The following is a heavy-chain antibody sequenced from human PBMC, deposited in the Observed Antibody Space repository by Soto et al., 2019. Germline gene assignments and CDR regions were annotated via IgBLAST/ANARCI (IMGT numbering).Heavy chain of an antibody. CDR3: ARGGGNDIRYYMDV. CDR2: INPNSGGT. J-gene: IGHJ6*03. CDR1: GYTFTGYY. V-gene: IGHV1-2*04. Sequence: ASVKVSCKASGYTFTGYYMHWVRQAPGQGLEWMGWINPNSGGTNYAQKFQGWVTMTRDTSISTAYMELSRLRSDDTAVYYCARGGGNDIRYYMDVWGKGTTVTVSS. D-gene: IGHD3-9*01.